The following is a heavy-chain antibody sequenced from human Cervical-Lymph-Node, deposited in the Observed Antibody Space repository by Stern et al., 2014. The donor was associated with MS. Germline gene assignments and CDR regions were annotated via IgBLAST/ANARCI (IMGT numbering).Heavy chain of an antibody. V-gene: IGHV3-15*01. J-gene: IGHJ4*02. CDR1: GFTFSDTW. D-gene: IGHD5-24*01. CDR2: IRIKADGGTA. CDR3: SSSILDV. Sequence: EVQLEESGGGLVKPGESLTLSCAASGFTFSDTWMTWVRQAPGKGLEWLGRIRIKADGGTADYAASVKGRFTISRDDSKRSLYLQMSSLKAEDTAVYYCSSSILDVWGQGTLVTVSS.